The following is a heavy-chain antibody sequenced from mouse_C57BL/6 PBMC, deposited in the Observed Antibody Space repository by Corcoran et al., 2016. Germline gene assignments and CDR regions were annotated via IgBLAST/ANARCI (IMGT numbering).Heavy chain of an antibody. J-gene: IGHJ2*01. CDR1: GYTFTDYY. CDR2: INPNNGGT. CDR3: ARRGFDGSSPDY. V-gene: IGHV1-26*01. Sequence: EVQLQQSGPELVKPGASVKISCKASGYTFTDYYMNWVKQSHGKSLEWIGDINPNNGGTSYNQKFKGKATLTVDKSSSTAYMELRSLTSEDSAVYYCARRGFDGSSPDYWGQGTTLTVSS. D-gene: IGHD1-1*01.